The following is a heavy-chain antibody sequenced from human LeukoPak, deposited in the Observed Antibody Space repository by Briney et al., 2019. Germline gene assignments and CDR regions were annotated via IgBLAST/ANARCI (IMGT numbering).Heavy chain of an antibody. Sequence: PSETLSLTCAVSGYSISSGYYWGWIRQPPGKGLEWIGSIYHSGSTYYNPSLKSRVTISVDTSKNQLSLKLSSVTAADAAGYYCARDRCIAAAGDYYMDVWGKGTTVTVSS. CDR3: ARDRCIAAAGDYYMDV. CDR2: IYHSGST. J-gene: IGHJ6*03. CDR1: GYSISSGYY. D-gene: IGHD6-13*01. V-gene: IGHV4-38-2*02.